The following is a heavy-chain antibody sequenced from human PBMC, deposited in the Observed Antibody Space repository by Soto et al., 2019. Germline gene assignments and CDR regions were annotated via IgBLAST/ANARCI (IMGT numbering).Heavy chain of an antibody. Sequence: EVQLLESGGGLVQPGGSLRLSCAASGFTFSSYAMSWVRQAPGKGLEWVSAISGSGGSTYYADSVKGRFTISRDNSKNTLYLQMNSLRAEDTAVYYCAKDFAGYGDYPAYFDYWGQGTLVTVSS. CDR2: ISGSGGST. CDR3: AKDFAGYGDYPAYFDY. D-gene: IGHD4-17*01. CDR1: GFTFSSYA. V-gene: IGHV3-23*01. J-gene: IGHJ4*02.